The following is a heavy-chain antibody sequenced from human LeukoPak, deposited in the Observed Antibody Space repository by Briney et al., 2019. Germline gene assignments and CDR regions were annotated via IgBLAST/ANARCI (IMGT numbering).Heavy chain of an antibody. J-gene: IGHJ4*02. CDR1: GLNFSSRW. CDR2: IKEDGSEK. D-gene: IGHD6-13*01. Sequence: GGSLRLSCAASGLNFSSRWMNWVRQAPGQGLEWVASIKEDGSEKHYVDSVKGQFTISRDNGKNSLYLQMNSLRAEDTAVYYCARDSGWWRFDFWGQGTLVTVSS. V-gene: IGHV3-7*03. CDR3: ARDSGWWRFDF.